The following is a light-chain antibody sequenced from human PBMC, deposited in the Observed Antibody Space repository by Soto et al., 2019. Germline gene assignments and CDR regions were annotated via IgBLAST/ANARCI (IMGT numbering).Light chain of an antibody. V-gene: IGKV3-15*01. CDR1: QSVSSN. CDR3: QQYNNWLIT. CDR2: GAS. Sequence: EIVMTQSPATLSVSPGERATLSCRASQSVSSNLAWYPQKPGQAPRLLIYGASTRSTGIPARFSGSGSGTEFTRTISSLQSEEFAVYYCQQYNNWLITFGQGTRLEIK. J-gene: IGKJ5*01.